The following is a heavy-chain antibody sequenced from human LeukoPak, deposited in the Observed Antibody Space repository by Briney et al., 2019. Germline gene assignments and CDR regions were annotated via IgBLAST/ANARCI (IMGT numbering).Heavy chain of an antibody. Sequence: SQTLSLTCSVSGGSISSGDYSWSWIRQPPGKGLEWIGYIYHSGSTYYNPSLKSRVTISVDRSKNQFSLKLSSVTAADTAVYYCARGYSGYDYGTDYWGQGTLVTVSS. CDR1: GGSISSGDYS. J-gene: IGHJ4*02. CDR2: IYHSGST. CDR3: ARGYSGYDYGTDY. V-gene: IGHV4-30-2*01. D-gene: IGHD5-12*01.